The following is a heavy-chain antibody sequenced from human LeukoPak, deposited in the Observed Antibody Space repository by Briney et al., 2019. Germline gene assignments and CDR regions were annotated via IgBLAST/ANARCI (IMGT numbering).Heavy chain of an antibody. CDR3: AREEYSGYVEA. V-gene: IGHV4-31*03. CDR1: GGSISSGGYY. CDR2: IYYSGST. Sequence: HSETLSLTCTVSGGSISSGGYYWSSIRQHPGKGLEWIWYIYYSGSTYYNPSLKSRVTISVDTSKNQFSLKLSSVTAADTAVYYCAREEYSGYVEAWGQGTLVTVSS. J-gene: IGHJ4*02. D-gene: IGHD5-12*01.